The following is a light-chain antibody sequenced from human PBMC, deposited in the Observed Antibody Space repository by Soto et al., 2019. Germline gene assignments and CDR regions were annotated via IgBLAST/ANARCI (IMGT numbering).Light chain of an antibody. CDR2: GAS. Sequence: EIVLTQSPGTLSLSPGERATLSCRASQSVSSSYLARYQQKPGQAPRHLIYGASNRASGIPDRFSGSGSGPHCTLIIVAQEREEFAVYHSQQYATPPPTLGAGTKGEI. V-gene: IGKV3-20*01. J-gene: IGKJ4*01. CDR3: QQYATPPPT. CDR1: QSVSSSY.